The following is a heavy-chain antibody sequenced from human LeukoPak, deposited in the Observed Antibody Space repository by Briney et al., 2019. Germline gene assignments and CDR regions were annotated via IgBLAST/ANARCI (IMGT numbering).Heavy chain of an antibody. D-gene: IGHD3-22*01. CDR2: ISSSSSYI. V-gene: IGHV3-21*01. Sequence: PGGSLRLSCAASGFTFSSYSMNWVRQAPGKGLEWVSSISSSSSYIYYADSVKGLFTISRDNAKNSLYLQMNSLRAEDTAVYYCARSSPDYDSSGYFPSAPDYWGQGTLVTVSS. CDR3: ARSSPDYDSSGYFPSAPDY. J-gene: IGHJ4*02. CDR1: GFTFSSYS.